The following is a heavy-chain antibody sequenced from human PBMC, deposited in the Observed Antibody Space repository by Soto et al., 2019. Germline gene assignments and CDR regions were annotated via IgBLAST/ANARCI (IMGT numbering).Heavy chain of an antibody. CDR1: GFTVSSNY. Sequence: EVQLVESGGGLVQPGGSLRLSCAASGFTVSSNYMSWVRQAPGKGLEWVSVIYSGGSTYYADSVKGRFTISRDNSKNTLYLQMNSLRAEDTAVYYCARGYSYGLPYYYYMDVWGKGTTVTVSS. CDR3: ARGYSYGLPYYYYMDV. J-gene: IGHJ6*03. CDR2: IYSGGST. D-gene: IGHD5-18*01. V-gene: IGHV3-66*01.